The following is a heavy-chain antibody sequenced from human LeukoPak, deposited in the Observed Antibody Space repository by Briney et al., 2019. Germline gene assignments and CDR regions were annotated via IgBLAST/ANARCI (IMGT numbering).Heavy chain of an antibody. J-gene: IGHJ4*02. Sequence: ASVQFSSQASGYTFTSYGISWVRQAPGQGLEWMGWISAYNGNTNYAQKLQGRVTMTTDTSTSTAYMELRSLRSDDTAVYYCARVPGSGWSGGGYWGQGTLVTVSS. CDR2: ISAYNGNT. CDR3: ARVPGSGWSGGGY. CDR1: GYTFTSYG. D-gene: IGHD6-19*01. V-gene: IGHV1-18*01.